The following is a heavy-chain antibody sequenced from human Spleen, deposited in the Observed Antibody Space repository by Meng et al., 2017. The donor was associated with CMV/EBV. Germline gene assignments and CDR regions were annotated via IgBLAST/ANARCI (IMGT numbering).Heavy chain of an antibody. D-gene: IGHD3-9*01. CDR1: GGSISSSSYY. J-gene: IGHJ4*02. CDR3: ARASTYYDIFHYFDY. V-gene: IGHV4-39*07. CDR2: IHYSGST. Sequence: ESLKISCTVSGGSISSSSYYWGWIRQPPGKGLEWIGSIHYSGSTYYNPSLKSRVTISVDTSKNQFSLNLRSVTAADTAVYYCARASTYYDIFHYFDYWGQGTLVTVSS.